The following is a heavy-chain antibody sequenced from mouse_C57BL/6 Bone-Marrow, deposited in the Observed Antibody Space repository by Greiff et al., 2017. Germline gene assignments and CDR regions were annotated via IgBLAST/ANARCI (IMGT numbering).Heavy chain of an antibody. CDR3: ASMDY. CDR2: ISDGGSYT. V-gene: IGHV5-4*01. CDR1: GFTFSSYA. J-gene: IGHJ4*01. Sequence: EVQLVESGGGLVKPGGSLKLSCAASGFTFSSYAMSWFRQTPEKRLEWVATISDGGSYTYYPDNVKGRFTISRDNAKNNLYLQMSHLKSEDTAMYYCASMDYWGQGTSVTVSS.